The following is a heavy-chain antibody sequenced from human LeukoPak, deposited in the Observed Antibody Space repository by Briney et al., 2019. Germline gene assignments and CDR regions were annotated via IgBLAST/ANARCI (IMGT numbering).Heavy chain of an antibody. J-gene: IGHJ3*02. V-gene: IGHV4-30-2*01. CDR2: IYHSGTT. D-gene: IGHD1-1*01. CDR1: GGSISSDSSDEYS. CDR3: ARGRYLAFDI. Sequence: SQTLSLTCAVSGGSISSDSSDEYSWSWVRQPSGKDLEWIGNIYHSGTTFYNPTVKSRVTMSLDRSKNQFSLKLNSVTAADAAVYFCARGRYLAFDIWGQGTMVTVSS.